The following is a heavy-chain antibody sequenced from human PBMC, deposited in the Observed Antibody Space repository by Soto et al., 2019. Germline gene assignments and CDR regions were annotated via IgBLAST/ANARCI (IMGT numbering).Heavy chain of an antibody. CDR3: ARVSVAGDYEYWFAP. Sequence: EVQLVESGGGLVQPGGSLRLSCAASGFTFSSYSMNWVRQAPGKGLEWISYISSSSSTIYYADSVKGRFTISRDNAKNSLYLQMNSLRDEDTAVYYCARVSVAGDYEYWFAPGGQGTLVTVSS. D-gene: IGHD4-17*01. J-gene: IGHJ5*02. CDR2: ISSSSSTI. CDR1: GFTFSSYS. V-gene: IGHV3-48*02.